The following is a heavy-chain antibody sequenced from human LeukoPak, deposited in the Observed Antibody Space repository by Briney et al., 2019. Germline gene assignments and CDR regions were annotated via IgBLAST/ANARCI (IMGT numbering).Heavy chain of an antibody. CDR2: IYYSGST. D-gene: IGHD3-16*01. V-gene: IGHV4-39*01. J-gene: IGHJ1*01. Sequence: PSETPSLTCTVSGGSISSSSYYWGWIRQPPGKGLEWIGSIYYSGSTYYNPSLKSRVTISVDTSKNQFSLKLSSVTAADTAVYYCARFRWDVRGGGRLYFQHWGQGTLVTVSS. CDR3: ARFRWDVRGGGRLYFQH. CDR1: GGSISSSSYY.